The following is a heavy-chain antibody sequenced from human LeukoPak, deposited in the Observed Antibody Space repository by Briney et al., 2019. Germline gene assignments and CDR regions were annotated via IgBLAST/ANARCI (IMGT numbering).Heavy chain of an antibody. D-gene: IGHD1-7*01. V-gene: IGHV1-69*01. CDR2: IIPIFGTA. CDR1: GGTFSSYA. CDR3: AIRYRFVTNYFDP. Sequence: SVKVSCKASGGTFSSYAISWVRQAPGQGLEWMGGIIPIFGTANYAQKFQGRVTITADESTSTAYMELSSLRSEDTAVYYRAIRYRFVTNYFDPWGQGTLVTVSS. J-gene: IGHJ5*02.